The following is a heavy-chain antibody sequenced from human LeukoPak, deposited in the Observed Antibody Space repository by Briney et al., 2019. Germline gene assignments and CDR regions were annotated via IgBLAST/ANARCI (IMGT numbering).Heavy chain of an antibody. V-gene: IGHV3-23*01. CDR1: GFTFSSYT. CDR2: ISGSGGST. J-gene: IGHJ4*02. D-gene: IGHD3-22*01. CDR3: ARGDYYGTTGFYS. Sequence: GGSLRLSCAASGFTFSSYTMSWVRQAPGKGLEWVSAISGSGGSTYYADSVKGRFTISRDNSKNTLYLQMNSLRAEDTAVYFCARGDYYGTTGFYSWGQGTLVTVSS.